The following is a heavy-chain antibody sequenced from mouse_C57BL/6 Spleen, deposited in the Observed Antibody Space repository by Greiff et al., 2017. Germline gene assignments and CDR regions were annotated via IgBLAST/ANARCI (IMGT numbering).Heavy chain of an antibody. CDR1: GYTFTSYW. V-gene: IGHV1-59*01. J-gene: IGHJ2*01. Sequence: QVQLQQPGAELVRPGTSVKLSCKASGYTFTSYWMHWVKQRPGQGLEWIGVIDPSDSYTNYNQKFKGKATLTVDTSSSTAYMQLSSLTSEDSAVYYCARGGSGTFDYWGQGTTLTVSS. D-gene: IGHD4-1*01. CDR3: ARGGSGTFDY. CDR2: IDPSDSYT.